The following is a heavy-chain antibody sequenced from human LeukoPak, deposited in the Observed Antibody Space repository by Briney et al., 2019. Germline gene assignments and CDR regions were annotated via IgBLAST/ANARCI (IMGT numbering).Heavy chain of an antibody. CDR3: ARDGGSSWYYFDY. D-gene: IGHD6-13*01. CDR2: INHSGST. V-gene: IGHV4-34*01. CDR1: GGSFSGYY. J-gene: IGHJ4*02. Sequence: ETLSLTCAVYGGSFSGYYWSWIRQPPGKGLEWIGEINHSGSTYYNPSLKSRVTISVDTSKNQFSLKLSSVTAADTAVYYCARDGGSSWYYFDYWGQGTLVTVSS.